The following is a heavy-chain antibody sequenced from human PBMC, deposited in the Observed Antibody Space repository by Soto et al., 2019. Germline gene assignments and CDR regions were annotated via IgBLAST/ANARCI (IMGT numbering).Heavy chain of an antibody. D-gene: IGHD3-10*01. Sequence: GGSLRLSCAASGFTFSSYAMSWVRQAPGKGLEWVSAISGSGGSTYYADSVKGRFTISRDNSKNTLYLQMNSLRAEDTAVYYCAKEADTMVRGVMLLSYYYYMDVWGKGTTVTVSS. J-gene: IGHJ6*03. CDR3: AKEADTMVRGVMLLSYYYYMDV. V-gene: IGHV3-23*01. CDR1: GFTFSSYA. CDR2: ISGSGGST.